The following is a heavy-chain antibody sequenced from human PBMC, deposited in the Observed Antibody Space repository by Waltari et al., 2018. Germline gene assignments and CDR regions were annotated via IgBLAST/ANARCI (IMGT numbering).Heavy chain of an antibody. J-gene: IGHJ4*02. CDR1: GDSMSERDW. D-gene: IGHD2-15*01. CDR3: ARDRGRRLYLDS. Sequence: QLQLQQSGPGLVKPSESLSLTCAVSGDSMSERDWWSWVRQPPGKGLEWIGQIHRSGRSNYNPSLESRVTLSIDTSNKQFSLRLPSATAADTAVYYCARDRGRRLYLDSWGQGTLVTVSP. V-gene: IGHV4-4*02. CDR2: IHRSGRS.